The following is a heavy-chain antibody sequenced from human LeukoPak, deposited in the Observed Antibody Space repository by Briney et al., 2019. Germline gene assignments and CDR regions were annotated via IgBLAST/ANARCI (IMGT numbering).Heavy chain of an antibody. CDR2: IYYSGST. D-gene: IGHD6-13*01. J-gene: IGHJ5*02. V-gene: IGHV4-30-4*08. CDR1: GGSISSGDYY. CDR3: AKLGLLNWFDP. Sequence: SQTLSLTCTVSGGSISSGDYYWSWIRQLPGRGLEWIGYIYYSGSTYYNPSLKSRVTISVDTSKNQFSLKLSSVTAADTAVYYCAKLGLLNWFDPWGQGTLVTVSS.